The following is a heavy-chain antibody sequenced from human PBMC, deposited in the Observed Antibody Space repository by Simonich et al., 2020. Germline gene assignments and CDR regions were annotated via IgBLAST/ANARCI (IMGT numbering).Heavy chain of an antibody. CDR2: INPNRGGT. Sequence: QVQLVQSGAEVKKPGASVKVSCKASGYTFTGYYMHWVRQAPGQWLEWMRWINPNRGGTNYAQKLKCRVTMTRDTSISTAYMELSRLRSDDTAVYYCARYYGDLPFDYWGQGTLVTVSS. D-gene: IGHD3-3*01. J-gene: IGHJ4*02. CDR3: ARYYGDLPFDY. CDR1: GYTFTGYY. V-gene: IGHV1-2*02.